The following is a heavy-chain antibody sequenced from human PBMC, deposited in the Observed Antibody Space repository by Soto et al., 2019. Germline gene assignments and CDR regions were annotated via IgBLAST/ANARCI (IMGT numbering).Heavy chain of an antibody. CDR1: GFTFSSYA. J-gene: IGHJ6*02. CDR3: AKSSSGAHYYGMDV. CDR2: ISASGGDT. D-gene: IGHD1-26*01. Sequence: GGSLRLSCAASGFTFSSYAMSWVRQAPGRGLEWVAGISASGGDTSYADSAKGRFTISRDNSKDTLYLQMISLRAEDTAVYYCAKSSSGAHYYGMDVWGQGTTVTVSS. V-gene: IGHV3-23*01.